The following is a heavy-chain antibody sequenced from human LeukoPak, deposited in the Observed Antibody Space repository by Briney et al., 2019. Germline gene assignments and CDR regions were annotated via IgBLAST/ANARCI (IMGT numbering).Heavy chain of an antibody. Sequence: QPGRSLRLSCAASGFTFSSYGMHWVRQAPGKGLEWVAVISYDGSNKYYADSVKGRFTISRDNSKNTLYLQMNSLRAEDTAVYYCAKLAIRLGELSSFDYWGQGTLVTVSS. D-gene: IGHD3-16*02. CDR1: GFTFSSYG. V-gene: IGHV3-30*18. CDR3: AKLAIRLGELSSFDY. J-gene: IGHJ4*02. CDR2: ISYDGSNK.